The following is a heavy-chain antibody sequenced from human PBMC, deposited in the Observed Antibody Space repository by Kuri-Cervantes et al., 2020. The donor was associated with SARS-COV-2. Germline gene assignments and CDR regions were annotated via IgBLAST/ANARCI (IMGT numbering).Heavy chain of an antibody. Sequence: LRLSCTVSGGSISSGSYYWSWIRQPAGKGLEWSGYIYTSGSTNYNPSLKSRVTISVDTSKNQFSLKLSSVTAADTAVYYCARARYCSGGSCYSEVPAYYYYMDVWGKGTTVTVSS. CDR1: GGSISSGSYY. V-gene: IGHV4-61*09. J-gene: IGHJ6*03. D-gene: IGHD2-15*01. CDR3: ARARYCSGGSCYSEVPAYYYYMDV. CDR2: IYTSGST.